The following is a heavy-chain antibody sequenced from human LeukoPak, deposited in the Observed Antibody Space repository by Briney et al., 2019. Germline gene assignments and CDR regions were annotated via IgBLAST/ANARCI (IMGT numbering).Heavy chain of an antibody. Sequence: PGGSLRLSCAASGFTFSNYAMTWVRQTPGKGLEWVSIVTGSGISTYYADSVKGRFTISRDNSKNTLYLQMNSLRAEDTAVYYCARDRQLGNYYYYGMDVWGQGTTITVSS. J-gene: IGHJ6*02. D-gene: IGHD1-1*01. CDR2: VTGSGIST. V-gene: IGHV3-23*01. CDR3: ARDRQLGNYYYYGMDV. CDR1: GFTFSNYA.